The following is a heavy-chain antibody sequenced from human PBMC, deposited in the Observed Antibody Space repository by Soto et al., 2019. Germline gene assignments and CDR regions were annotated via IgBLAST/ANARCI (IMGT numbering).Heavy chain of an antibody. CDR1: GGTFSSYA. CDR3: ARVRGYCSSTSCPQRHYYYYGMDV. D-gene: IGHD2-2*01. J-gene: IGHJ6*02. CDR2: IIPIFGTA. V-gene: IGHV1-69*01. Sequence: VQLVQSGAEVKKPGESLKISCKASGGTFSSYAISWVRQAPGQGLEWMGGIIPIFGTANYAQKFQGRVTITADESTSTAYMELSSLRSEDTAVYYCARVRGYCSSTSCPQRHYYYYGMDVWGQGTTVTVSS.